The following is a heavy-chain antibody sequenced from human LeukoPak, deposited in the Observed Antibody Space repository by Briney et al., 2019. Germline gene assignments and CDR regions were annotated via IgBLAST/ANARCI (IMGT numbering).Heavy chain of an antibody. CDR1: GASVKSYY. J-gene: IGHJ4*02. V-gene: IGHV4-59*02. CDR3: TKGYYEPFDS. Sequence: SETLSLTCTVSGASVKSYYWDWLRQPPGKGLKWIGCISDSGRTYYNPSLKSRVTISLGTSNNQFSLRLTSVTAADSAMYYCTKGYYEPFDSWGQGTLVTVSS. D-gene: IGHD3-22*01. CDR2: ISDSGRT.